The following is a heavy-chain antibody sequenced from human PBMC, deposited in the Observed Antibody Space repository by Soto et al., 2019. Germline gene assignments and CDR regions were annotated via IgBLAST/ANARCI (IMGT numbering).Heavy chain of an antibody. J-gene: IGHJ4*02. CDR2: IYYSGST. CDR3: ARNPIVVGPMIFDY. CDR1: GGSISSGGYY. Sequence: QVHLQESGPGLVKPSQTLSLTCTVSGGSISSGGYYWSWIRQHPVKGLEWIGYIYYSGSTYYNPSLKSRVTISVDTSKNQFSLKLSSVTAADTAVYYCARNPIVVGPMIFDYWGQGTLVTVSS. V-gene: IGHV4-31*03. D-gene: IGHD2-2*01.